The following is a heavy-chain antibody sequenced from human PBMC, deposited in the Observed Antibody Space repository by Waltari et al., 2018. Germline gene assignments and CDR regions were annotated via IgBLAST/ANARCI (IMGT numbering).Heavy chain of an antibody. D-gene: IGHD2-2*01. CDR3: ARAGHCSSTSCYLKRAGYYYYGMDV. V-gene: IGHV4-34*01. J-gene: IGHJ6*02. Sequence: QVQLQQWGAGLLKPSETLSLTCAVYGGSFSGYYWSWLRPPPGKGLAWIGEINHSGSTNYNPSLKSRVTISVDTSKNQFSLKLSSVTAADTAVYYCARAGHCSSTSCYLKRAGYYYYGMDVWGQGTTVTVSS. CDR1: GGSFSGYY. CDR2: INHSGST.